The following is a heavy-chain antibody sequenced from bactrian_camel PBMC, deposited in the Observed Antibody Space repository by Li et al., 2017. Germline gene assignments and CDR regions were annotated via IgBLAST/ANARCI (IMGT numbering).Heavy chain of an antibody. CDR1: GFTFDDYV. J-gene: IGHJ7*01. CDR2: VNWSGDST. V-gene: IGHV3-1*01. Sequence: DVQLVESGGGLVQPGGSLRLSCAASGFTFDDYVMGWIRQAPGKGLEWVSAVNWSGDSTTYADSVKGQFTISRDNAKNTVYLQMISLKTEDTAVYYCATSKDNNGNWVYGMAYWGKGTQVTVS. D-gene: IGHD8*01.